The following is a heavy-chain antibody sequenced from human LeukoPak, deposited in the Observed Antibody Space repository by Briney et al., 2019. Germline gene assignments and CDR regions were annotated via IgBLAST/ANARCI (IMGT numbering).Heavy chain of an antibody. Sequence: SETLSLTCTVSGGSITSYYWSWIRQPPGKGLEWIGYIYYTGSTNYTPSLKSRVTISVDTSKNQFSLKLSSVTAADTAVYYCAREETEAAALDYWGQGTLVTVSS. CDR3: AREETEAAALDY. V-gene: IGHV4-59*12. D-gene: IGHD6-13*01. CDR2: IYYTGST. CDR1: GGSITSYY. J-gene: IGHJ4*02.